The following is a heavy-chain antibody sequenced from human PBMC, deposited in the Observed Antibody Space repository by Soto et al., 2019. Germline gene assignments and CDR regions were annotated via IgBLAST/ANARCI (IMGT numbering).Heavy chain of an antibody. Sequence: QVQLVQSGAEVRKPGASVKVSCKASGYSFPSYAIQWVRQAPGQRLERMGWINAGNGNTKYSQKLQGRVTITRDTSASPAYKELISLSSEDTAVYYCASENDSWSNYCFNNWGKGTLIPVSS. V-gene: IGHV1-3*01. CDR3: ASENDSWSNYCFNN. D-gene: IGHD3-3*01. J-gene: IGHJ4*02. CDR1: GYSFPSYA. CDR2: INAGNGNT.